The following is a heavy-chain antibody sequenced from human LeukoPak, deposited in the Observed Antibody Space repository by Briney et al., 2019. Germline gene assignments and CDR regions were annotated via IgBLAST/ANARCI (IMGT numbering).Heavy chain of an antibody. CDR2: ISAYNGNT. CDR3: AREAAAGYFDY. J-gene: IGHJ4*02. V-gene: IGHV1-18*01. Sequence: ASVKVSCKASGYTFTSYGISWVRQAPGQGLEWMGWISAYNGNTNYAQKLQGRVTMTTDTSTSTAYMELSSLRSEDTAVYYCAREAAAGYFDYWGQGTLVTVSS. D-gene: IGHD6-13*01. CDR1: GYTFTSYG.